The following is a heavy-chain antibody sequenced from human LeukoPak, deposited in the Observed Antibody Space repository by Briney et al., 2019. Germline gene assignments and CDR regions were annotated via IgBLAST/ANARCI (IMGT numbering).Heavy chain of an antibody. D-gene: IGHD2-15*01. J-gene: IGHJ4*02. V-gene: IGHV4-59*01. Sequence: SETLSLTCTVSGGSISSYYWSWIRQPPGKGLEWIGYIYYSGSTNYNPSLKSRVTISLDTSKNQFSLRLSSVTAADTAVYYCARSPIVVVVAATPGPFDYWGQGTLVTVSS. CDR3: ARSPIVVVVAATPGPFDY. CDR2: IYYSGST. CDR1: GGSISSYY.